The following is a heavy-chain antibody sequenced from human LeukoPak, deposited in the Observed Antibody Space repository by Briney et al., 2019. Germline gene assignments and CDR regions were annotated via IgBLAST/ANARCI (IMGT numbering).Heavy chain of an antibody. D-gene: IGHD6-13*01. J-gene: IGHJ4*02. V-gene: IGHV3-53*01. CDR1: GFTVSSNY. Sequence: PGGSLRLSCAASGFTVSSNYMSWVRQAPGKGLEWVSVIYSGGDTYYADSVKGRFTTSRDNSKNTLSLQMNSLRAEDTAMYYCARDGFSTSWGLAYWGQGTLVTVSS. CDR3: ARDGFSTSWGLAY. CDR2: IYSGGDT.